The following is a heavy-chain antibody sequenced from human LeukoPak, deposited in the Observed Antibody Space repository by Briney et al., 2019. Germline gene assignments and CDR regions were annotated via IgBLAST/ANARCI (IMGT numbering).Heavy chain of an antibody. CDR2: IYSGADT. Sequence: GGSLRLSCAASGFTVSGDYMSWVRQAPGKGLEGVSVIYSGADTYYADSVKGRFTISRHSSQNTVFLQMNSLRPEDTAVYYCARAQYCSGGSCYSGTLGSWGQGTLVTVSS. J-gene: IGHJ5*02. V-gene: IGHV3-53*04. CDR1: GFTVSGDY. D-gene: IGHD2-15*01. CDR3: ARAQYCSGGSCYSGTLGS.